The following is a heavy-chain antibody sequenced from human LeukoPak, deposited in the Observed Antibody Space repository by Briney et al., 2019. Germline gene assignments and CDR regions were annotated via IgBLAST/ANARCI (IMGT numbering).Heavy chain of an antibody. CDR2: IIPILGMA. D-gene: IGHD2-15*01. V-gene: IGHV1-69*04. CDR3: ARDSHCSGGSCYSGYYYGMDV. J-gene: IGHJ6*02. Sequence: SVKVSCKASGGTFSSYAISWVRQAPGQGLEWMGRIIPILGMANYAQKFQGRVTITADKSTSTAYMELSSLRSEDTAVYYCARDSHCSGGSCYSGYYYGMDVWGQGTTVTVSS. CDR1: GGTFSSYA.